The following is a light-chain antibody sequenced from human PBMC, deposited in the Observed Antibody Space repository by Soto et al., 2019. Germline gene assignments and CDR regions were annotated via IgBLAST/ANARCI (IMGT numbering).Light chain of an antibody. J-gene: IGLJ2*01. Sequence: QSALTQPASVSGSPGQSITISCTGTSNDIGGYNLVSCYQQHPGKPPKLIIYEASERPSGVSDRFSGSRSGNTASLTISTLQADDEADYSCCSFAGGATFIFGGGTKLTVL. CDR1: SNDIGGYNL. CDR2: EAS. V-gene: IGLV2-23*02. CDR3: CSFAGGATFI.